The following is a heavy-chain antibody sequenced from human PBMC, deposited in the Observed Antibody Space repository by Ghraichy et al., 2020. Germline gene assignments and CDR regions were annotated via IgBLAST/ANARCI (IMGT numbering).Heavy chain of an antibody. Sequence: GGSLRLSCAASGFTFSSYAMNWVRQAPGKGLEWVSSISTRSTYKNYAASVKGRFTVSRDIAKNSLFLQMDSLRADDTAVYYCARDVGFDNSAGGLDVWGHGTWVIVSS. CDR1: GFTFSSYA. CDR3: ARDVGFDNSAGGLDV. V-gene: IGHV3-21*01. CDR2: ISTRSTYK. D-gene: IGHD4-23*01. J-gene: IGHJ6*02.